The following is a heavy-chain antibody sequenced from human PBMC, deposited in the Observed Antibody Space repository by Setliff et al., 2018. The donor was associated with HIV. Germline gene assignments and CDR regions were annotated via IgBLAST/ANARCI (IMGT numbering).Heavy chain of an antibody. Sequence: ASVKVSCKASGYTFTSYALQWVRQAPGQRLEWMGWINAGNGNTKCSQKFQGRVTITRDTSASTAYMELRNLRSDDTAVDYCARHPMSPFLEWSFDSWGQGTLVTVSS. CDR1: GYTFTSYA. V-gene: IGHV1-3*01. D-gene: IGHD3-3*02. CDR2: INAGNGNT. J-gene: IGHJ4*02. CDR3: ARHPMSPFLEWSFDS.